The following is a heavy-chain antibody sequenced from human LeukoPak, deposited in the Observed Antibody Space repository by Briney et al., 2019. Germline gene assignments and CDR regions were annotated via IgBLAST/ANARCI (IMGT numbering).Heavy chain of an antibody. J-gene: IGHJ5*02. CDR3: ARGLTPGYYDSSGLGNWFDP. V-gene: IGHV4-4*02. D-gene: IGHD3-22*01. CDR2: IYHSGST. Sequence: SETLSLTCAVSGGSISSSNWWSWVRQPPGKGLEWIGEIYHSGSTNYNPSLKSRVTISVDTSKNQFSLKLSSVTAADTAVYYCARGLTPGYYDSSGLGNWFDPWGQGTLVTVSS. CDR1: GGSISSSNW.